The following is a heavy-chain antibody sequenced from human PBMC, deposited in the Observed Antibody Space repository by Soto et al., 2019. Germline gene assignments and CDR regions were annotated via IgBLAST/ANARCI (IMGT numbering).Heavy chain of an antibody. J-gene: IGHJ4*02. CDR2: IIPIFGTA. CDR1: GGTFSSYA. D-gene: IGHD6-6*01. Sequence: SVKVSCKASGGTFSSYAISCVRQAPGQGLEWMGGIIPIFGTANYAQKFQGRVTITADESTSTAYMELSSLRSEDTAVYYCARVAYLTARYFDYWGQGTLVTVSS. V-gene: IGHV1-69*13. CDR3: ARVAYLTARYFDY.